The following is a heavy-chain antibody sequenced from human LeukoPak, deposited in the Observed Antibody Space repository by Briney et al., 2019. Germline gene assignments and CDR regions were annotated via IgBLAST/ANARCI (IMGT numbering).Heavy chain of an antibody. Sequence: GGSLRLSCATSGFIFSSYTVHWVRQAPGKGLEWVALISYDGSTKYYADSVRGRFTISRDNSKNTLYLQMNSLRAEDTAVYYCAGSSWMQLWFPTDYWGQGTLVTVSS. J-gene: IGHJ4*02. D-gene: IGHD5-18*01. CDR1: GFIFSSYT. CDR3: AGSSWMQLWFPTDY. CDR2: ISYDGSTK. V-gene: IGHV3-30-3*01.